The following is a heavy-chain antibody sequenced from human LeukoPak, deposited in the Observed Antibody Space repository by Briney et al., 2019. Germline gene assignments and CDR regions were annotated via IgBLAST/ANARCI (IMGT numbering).Heavy chain of an antibody. D-gene: IGHD3-10*01. J-gene: IGHJ1*01. CDR3: ASFHYYGSGAYYLSY. CDR1: GFTLSSYA. CDR2: IGDSGATT. V-gene: IGHV3-23*01. Sequence: GGSLRLSCSASGFTLSSYAMTWVRQAPAKGLEWVSDIGDSGATTYYADSVKGRFTISSDNSKHTLYLQMSSLRAADTAVYFCASFHYYGSGAYYLSYWGQGTLVTVSS.